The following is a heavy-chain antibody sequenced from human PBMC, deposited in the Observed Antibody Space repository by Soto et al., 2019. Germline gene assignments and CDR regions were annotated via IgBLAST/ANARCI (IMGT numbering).Heavy chain of an antibody. CDR3: ASSDFDWLLYRSPDAFDI. Sequence: GASVKVSCKASGYTFTSYGISWVRQAPGQGLEWMGWIIPFNGKANYAQKFQGRVTITADKSTSTAYMELSSLRSEDTAVYYCASSDFDWLLYRSPDAFDIWGQGTMVTVSS. V-gene: IGHV1-18*01. D-gene: IGHD3-9*01. CDR2: IIPFNGKA. CDR1: GYTFTSYG. J-gene: IGHJ3*02.